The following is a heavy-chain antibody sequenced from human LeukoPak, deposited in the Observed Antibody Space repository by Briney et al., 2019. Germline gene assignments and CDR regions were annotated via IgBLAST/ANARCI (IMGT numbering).Heavy chain of an antibody. CDR2: IKQVGSEK. J-gene: IGHJ6*03. Sequence: PGGSLRLSCAASGFTFSSYWMSWVRQAPGKGLEWVANIKQVGSEKYYVDSVKGRFTISRDNAKNSLYLQMNSLRAEDTAVYYCARHHRGYSNPYYYYYMDVWGKGTTVTVSS. CDR1: GFTFSSYW. CDR3: ARHHRGYSNPYYYYYMDV. V-gene: IGHV3-7*01. D-gene: IGHD6-13*01.